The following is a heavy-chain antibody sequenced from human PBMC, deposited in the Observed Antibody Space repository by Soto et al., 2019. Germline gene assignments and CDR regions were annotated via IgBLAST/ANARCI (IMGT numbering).Heavy chain of an antibody. CDR2: LYSGAGT. CDR1: GFTVSSNY. CDR3: ARECGGDCSNAFDL. J-gene: IGHJ3*01. V-gene: IGHV3-66*01. Sequence: VQLVESGGGLVQPGGSLRLSCAASGFTVSSNYMNWVRQAPGKGLEWLSVLYSGAGTYYADSMKDRFTISRDNSKNTLYLQLNCLRAEDTAIYYCARECGGDCSNAFDLWGQGTMVTVSP. D-gene: IGHD2-21*01.